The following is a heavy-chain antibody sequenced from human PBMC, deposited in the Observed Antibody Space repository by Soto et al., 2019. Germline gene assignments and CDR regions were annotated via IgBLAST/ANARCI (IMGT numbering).Heavy chain of an antibody. D-gene: IGHD3-3*01. CDR2: ISSSSSYI. CDR1: GFTFSSYS. Sequence: GGSLRLSCAASGFTFSSYSMNWVRQAPGKGLEWVSSISSSSSYIYYADSVKGRFTISRDNAKNSLYLQMNSLRAEDTAVYYCARATRNSRVVIISVDHYGMDVWGQGTTVTVSS. J-gene: IGHJ6*02. V-gene: IGHV3-21*01. CDR3: ARATRNSRVVIISVDHYGMDV.